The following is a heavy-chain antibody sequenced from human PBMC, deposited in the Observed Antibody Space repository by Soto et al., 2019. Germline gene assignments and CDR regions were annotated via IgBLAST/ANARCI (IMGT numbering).Heavy chain of an antibody. CDR2: IIPILGIA. J-gene: IGHJ4*02. Sequence: QVQLVQSGAEVKKPGSSVKVSCKASGGTFSSYTISWVRQAPGQGLEWMGRIIPILGIANYAQKFQGRVTITADKSTSTAYMELSSLRSEDTAVYYCARLRQGRGVPDYWGQGTLVTVSS. CDR3: ARLRQGRGVPDY. CDR1: GGTFSSYT. D-gene: IGHD3-10*01. V-gene: IGHV1-69*02.